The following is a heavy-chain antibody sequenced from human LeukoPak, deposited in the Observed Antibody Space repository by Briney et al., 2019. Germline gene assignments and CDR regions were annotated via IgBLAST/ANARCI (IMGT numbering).Heavy chain of an antibody. CDR1: GFTFSSYE. CDR2: ISSSGSTI. CDR3: ARGSRVLRYFDWSYDY. D-gene: IGHD3-9*01. Sequence: PGGSLRLSCAASGFTFSSYEMNWVRQAPGKGLEWVSYISSSGSTIYYADSVKGRFTISRDNAKNPLYLQMNSLRAEDTAVYYCARGSRVLRYFDWSYDYWGQGTLVTVSS. J-gene: IGHJ4*02. V-gene: IGHV3-48*03.